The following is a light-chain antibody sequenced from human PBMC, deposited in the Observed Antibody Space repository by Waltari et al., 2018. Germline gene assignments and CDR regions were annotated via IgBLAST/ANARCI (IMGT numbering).Light chain of an antibody. CDR3: AAWDDSLDGVI. V-gene: IGLV1-44*01. CDR1: SSNIGSNN. Sequence: QSVLTQPPSTSGTPGQRVTIPCSGSSSNIGSNNVNRYQQLPGTAPKLLIYTSNERPSGVPDRFSGSKSGTSASLAISGLQSEDEADYYCAAWDDSLDGVIFGGGTKLTVL. CDR2: TSN. J-gene: IGLJ2*01.